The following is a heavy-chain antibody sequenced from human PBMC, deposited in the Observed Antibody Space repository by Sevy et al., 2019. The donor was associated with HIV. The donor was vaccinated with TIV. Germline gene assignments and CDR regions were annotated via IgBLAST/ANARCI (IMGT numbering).Heavy chain of an antibody. CDR2: MNTDGSST. CDR3: ATPRFDF. Sequence: GGSLRLSCEASGFDFSSHWMQWVRQAPGKGLVWVSRMNTDGSSTNYADSVKSRFTISRDNAKNTLYLEMNNLRDEDAALYYCATPRFDFWGPGTLVTVSS. V-gene: IGHV3-74*01. CDR1: GFDFSSHW. J-gene: IGHJ4*02.